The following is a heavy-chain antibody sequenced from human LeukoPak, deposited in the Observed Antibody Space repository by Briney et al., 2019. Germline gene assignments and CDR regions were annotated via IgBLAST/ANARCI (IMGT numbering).Heavy chain of an antibody. CDR3: ARDWRSRYHNGVGDYGLPDYYYYYYMDV. V-gene: IGHV1-46*01. J-gene: IGHJ6*03. CDR1: GYTFTSYY. CDR2: INPSGGST. D-gene: IGHD4-17*01. Sequence: ASVKVSCKASGYTFTSYYMHWVRQAPGQGLEWMGIINPSGGSTSYAQKFQGRVTMTRDTSTSTVYMELSSPRSEDTAVYYCARDWRSRYHNGVGDYGLPDYYYYYYMDVWGKGTTVTVSS.